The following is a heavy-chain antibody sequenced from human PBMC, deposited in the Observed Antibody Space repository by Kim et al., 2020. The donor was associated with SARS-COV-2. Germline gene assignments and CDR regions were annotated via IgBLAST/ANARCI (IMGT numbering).Heavy chain of an antibody. CDR1: GIPFSDAW. D-gene: IGHD2-2*01. J-gene: IGHJ4*02. CDR3: TTVSMR. CDR2: IKSQSDGGTA. V-gene: IGHV3-15*01. Sequence: GGSLRLSCVVSGIPFSDAWFNWVRQSPGKGLAWVGRIKSQSDGGTADLAAPVKGRFAISRDDSKNTLYLLMNSLRTDDSAVYYCTTVSMRWGQGTLVTVSS.